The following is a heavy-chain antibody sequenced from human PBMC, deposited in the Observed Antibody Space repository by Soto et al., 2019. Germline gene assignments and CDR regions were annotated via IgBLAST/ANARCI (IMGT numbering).Heavy chain of an antibody. V-gene: IGHV3-23*01. D-gene: IGHD2-2*01. CDR1: XFTFSSSA. CDR3: ARELEDIVLVPAATGPRPYGMDF. J-gene: IGHJ6*02. CDR2: ITVPGGSA. Sequence: PGGSLRLSCAASXFTFSSSAMSWVRQAPGKGLEWVSLITVPGGSANYANYADSVKGRFTISIDNSKNTVYLQMNSLRAEDTAVYYCARELEDIVLVPAATGPRPYGMDFWGQGTMVTVSS.